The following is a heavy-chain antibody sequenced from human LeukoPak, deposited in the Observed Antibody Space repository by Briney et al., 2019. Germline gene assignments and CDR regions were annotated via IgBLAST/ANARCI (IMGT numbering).Heavy chain of an antibody. J-gene: IGHJ4*02. CDR3: ATGGYCSGGSCYDY. CDR1: GYTFTSYD. D-gene: IGHD2-15*01. CDR2: MNPNSGNT. Sequence: GASVKVSCKASGYTFTSYDINWVRQATGQGLEWMGWMNPNSGNTGYAQKFQGRVTITRNTSISTAYMELSSLRSEDTAVYYCATGGYCSGGSCYDYWGQGTLVTVSS. V-gene: IGHV1-8*03.